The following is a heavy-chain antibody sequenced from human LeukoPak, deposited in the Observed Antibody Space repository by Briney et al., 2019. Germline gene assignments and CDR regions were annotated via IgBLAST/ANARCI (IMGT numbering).Heavy chain of an antibody. V-gene: IGHV3-23*01. CDR1: GFTFSSYW. CDR2: IGGSGGDT. D-gene: IGHD6-6*01. Sequence: GGSLRLSCAASGFTFSSYWMSWVRQAPGKGLEWVSAIGGSGGDTYYADSVKGRFTISRDNSKNTLNLQMNSLRAEDSAVYYCAREEAVRRFGHDYWGQGMLVTVSS. CDR3: AREEAVRRFGHDY. J-gene: IGHJ4*02.